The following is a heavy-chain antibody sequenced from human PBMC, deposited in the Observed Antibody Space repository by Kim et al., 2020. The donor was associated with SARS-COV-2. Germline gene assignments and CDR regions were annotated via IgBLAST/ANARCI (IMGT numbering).Heavy chain of an antibody. CDR1: GYTFTDYG. CDR3: VRGPYGKIEGEY. CDR2: IDSDNGNT. J-gene: IGHJ4*02. V-gene: IGHV1-18*01. Sequence: ASVKVSCKASGYTFTDYGFSWVRQAPGQGLEWMGWIDSDNGNTNYAQNLQGRVTMTADTSTSTAYMELMSLKSDETAMNYCVRGPYGKIEGEYWGQGTL. D-gene: IGHD3-10*01.